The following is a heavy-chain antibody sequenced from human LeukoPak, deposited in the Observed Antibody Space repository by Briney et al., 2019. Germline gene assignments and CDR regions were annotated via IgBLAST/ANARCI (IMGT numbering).Heavy chain of an antibody. CDR3: ARQEKTWIQSLIDY. V-gene: IGHV4-59*08. Sequence: SETLSLTCTVSGGSISSYYWSWIRQPPGKGLEWIGYIYYSGSTYYNPSLKSRVTISVDTSKNQFSLKLSSVTAADTAVYYCARQEKTWIQSLIDYWGQGTLVTVSS. J-gene: IGHJ4*02. CDR2: IYYSGST. D-gene: IGHD5/OR15-5a*01. CDR1: GGSISSYY.